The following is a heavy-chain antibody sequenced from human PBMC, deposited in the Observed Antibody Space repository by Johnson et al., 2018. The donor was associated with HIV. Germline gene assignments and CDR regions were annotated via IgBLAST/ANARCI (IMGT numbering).Heavy chain of an antibody. V-gene: IGHV3-11*04. CDR3: AREELWCGELYHAFDI. CDR2: ISSSGSTI. J-gene: IGHJ3*02. D-gene: IGHD3-10*01. CDR1: GFTFSDYY. Sequence: VQLVESGGGVVQPGGSLRLSCAASGFTFSDYYMSWIRQAPGKGLEWVSYISSSGSTIYYADSVKGRFTISRDNAKNSLYLQMNSRRAEDTAVYYCAREELWCGELYHAFDIWGQGTMVTVSS.